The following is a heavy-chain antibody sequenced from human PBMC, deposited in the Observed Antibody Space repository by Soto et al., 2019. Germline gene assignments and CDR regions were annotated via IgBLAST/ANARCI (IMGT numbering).Heavy chain of an antibody. CDR3: ARDYYGSGSAHGMDV. CDR1: GGTFSSYA. J-gene: IGHJ6*02. D-gene: IGHD3-10*01. V-gene: IGHV1-69*01. CDR2: IIPIFGTA. Sequence: QVQLVQSGAEVKNPGSSVKVSCKASGGTFSSYAISWVRQAPGQGLEWMGGIIPIFGTANYAQKVQGRGTITAAESTSKAYIELSSLRSEDTAVYYCARDYYGSGSAHGMDVWGQGTTVTVSS.